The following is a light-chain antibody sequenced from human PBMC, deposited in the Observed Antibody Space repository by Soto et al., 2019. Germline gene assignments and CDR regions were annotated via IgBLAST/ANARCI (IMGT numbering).Light chain of an antibody. J-gene: IGLJ1*01. CDR3: SSYTSSNTLV. Sequence: QSVLTQPASVSGSPGQSITISCTGTSSDVGGSNYVSWYQQHPGKAPKLMIYEVINRPSGVSNRFSGSKSGDTASLTISGLQAGDEADYYCSSYTSSNTLVFGTGTKGTGL. CDR2: EVI. CDR1: SSDVGGSNY. V-gene: IGLV2-14*01.